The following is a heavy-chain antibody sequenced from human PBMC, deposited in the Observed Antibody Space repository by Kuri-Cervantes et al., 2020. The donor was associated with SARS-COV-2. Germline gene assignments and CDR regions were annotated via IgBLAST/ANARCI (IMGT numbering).Heavy chain of an antibody. CDR1: GYTFTSYA. CDR3: ARDWGPYYQDTNGFLLYFDY. J-gene: IGHJ4*02. CDR2: INAGNGNT. V-gene: IGHV1-3*01. Sequence: ASVKVSCKASGYTFTSYAMHWVRQAPGQRLEWMGWINAGNGNTKYSQKFQGRVTITRDTSASTAYMELSSLRSDDTAMYYCARDWGPYYQDTNGFLLYFDYWGQGTLVTVSS. D-gene: IGHD3-22*01.